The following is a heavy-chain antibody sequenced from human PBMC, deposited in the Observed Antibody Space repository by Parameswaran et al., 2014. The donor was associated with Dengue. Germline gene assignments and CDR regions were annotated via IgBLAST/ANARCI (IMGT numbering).Heavy chain of an antibody. J-gene: IGHJ3*02. D-gene: IGHD2-15*01. CDR2: IYYSGST. V-gene: IGHV4-59*01. CDR3: AREALPYCSGGSCAAGAFDI. Sequence: VRQMPGKGLEWIGYIYYSGSTNYNPSLKSRVTISVDTSKNQFSLKLSSVTAADTAVYYCAREALPYCSGGSCAAGAFDIWGQGTMVTVSS.